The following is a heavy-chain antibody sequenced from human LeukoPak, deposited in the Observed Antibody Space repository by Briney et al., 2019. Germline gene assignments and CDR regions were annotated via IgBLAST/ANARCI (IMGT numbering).Heavy chain of an antibody. V-gene: IGHV4-59*12. D-gene: IGHD3-10*01. CDR2: IYYSGST. CDR1: GGSISSYY. J-gene: IGHJ4*02. Sequence: SETLSLTCTVSGGSISSYYWSWLRQPPGKGLEGIGYIYYSGSTNYNPSLKSRVTISLDTSKNQFSLKLNSVTAADPAVYYCASHYGSGSFYSPFDYWGQGTLVTVSS. CDR3: ASHYGSGSFYSPFDY.